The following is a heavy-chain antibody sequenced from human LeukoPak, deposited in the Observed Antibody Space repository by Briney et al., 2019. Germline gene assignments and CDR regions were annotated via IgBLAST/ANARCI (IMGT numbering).Heavy chain of an antibody. CDR3: AGACSSTSCYPLSSQVFDP. V-gene: IGHV4-59*01. Sequence: SETLSLTCTVSGGSISSYYWSWIRQPPGKGLEWIGYIYYSGSTNYNPSLKSRVTISVDTSKNQFSLKLSSVTAADTAVYYCAGACSSTSCYPLSSQVFDPWGQGTLVTVSS. D-gene: IGHD2-2*01. J-gene: IGHJ5*02. CDR1: GGSISSYY. CDR2: IYYSGST.